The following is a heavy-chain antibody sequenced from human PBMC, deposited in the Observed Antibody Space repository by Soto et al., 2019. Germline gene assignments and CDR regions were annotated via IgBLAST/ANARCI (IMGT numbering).Heavy chain of an antibody. CDR2: INHRGST. CDR3: ASKAYYDFWSGSERFDP. D-gene: IGHD3-3*01. CDR1: GGSFSGYY. V-gene: IGHV4-34*01. Sequence: QVQLQQWGAGLLKPSETLSLTCAVYGGSFSGYYWSWIRQPPGKGLEWIGEINHRGSTNYNPSLKSRVTISVDTSKNQFSLNLSSVTAADTAVYYCASKAYYDFWSGSERFDPWGQGTLVPVSS. J-gene: IGHJ5*02.